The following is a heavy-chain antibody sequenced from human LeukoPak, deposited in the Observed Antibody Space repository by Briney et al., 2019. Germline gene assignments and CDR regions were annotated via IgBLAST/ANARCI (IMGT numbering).Heavy chain of an antibody. CDR3: ARKRGRYYMNV. Sequence: GGSLRLSCTASGFTFSNYDMNWVRQAPGKGLEWVSGIGTAGDIYYPGSVKGRFTISIENAKNSLHLQMNSLRAGDTAVYYCARKRGRYYMNVGGKATTVTIAS. CDR1: GFTFSNYD. D-gene: IGHD6-25*01. J-gene: IGHJ6*03. V-gene: IGHV3-13*01. CDR2: IGTAGDI.